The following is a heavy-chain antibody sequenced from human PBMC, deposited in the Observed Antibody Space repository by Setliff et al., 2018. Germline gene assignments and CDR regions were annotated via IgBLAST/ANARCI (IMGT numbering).Heavy chain of an antibody. CDR2: IYTSGST. CDR3: ARSYYNFWSGYYRVNWFDP. CDR1: GGSISSYY. D-gene: IGHD3-3*01. Sequence: SETLSLTCTVSGGSISSYYWSWIRQPAGKGLEWVGRIYTSGSTNYNPSLKSRVTMSVDTSKNQFSLKLSSVTAADTAVYYCARSYYNFWSGYYRVNWFDPWGQGTLVTVSS. J-gene: IGHJ5*02. V-gene: IGHV4-4*07.